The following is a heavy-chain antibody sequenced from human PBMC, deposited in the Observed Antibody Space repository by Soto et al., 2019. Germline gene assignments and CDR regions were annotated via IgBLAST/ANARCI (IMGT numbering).Heavy chain of an antibody. V-gene: IGHV3-23*01. CDR1: GFTFSSYA. CDR2: ISGSGGST. CDR3: AKSPGGFGDAFDI. D-gene: IGHD3-10*01. Sequence: GGSLRLSCAASGFTFSSYAMTWVRQAPGKGLEWVSVISGSGGSTYYADSVKGRFTISRDNSKNTLFLQMNSLRAEDTAIYYCAKSPGGFGDAFDIWRQGTLVTVSS. J-gene: IGHJ3*02.